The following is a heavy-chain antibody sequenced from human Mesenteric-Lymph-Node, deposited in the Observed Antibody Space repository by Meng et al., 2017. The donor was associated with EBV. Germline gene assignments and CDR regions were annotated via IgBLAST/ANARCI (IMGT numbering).Heavy chain of an antibody. V-gene: IGHV4-39*01. J-gene: IGHJ4*02. CDR3: ARLVSGWSGSYYFDY. CDR2: FYYSGST. CDR1: GGSNRSRSYY. Sequence: QLEGPGPVLVKLPHTLSPTCTVAGGSNRSRSYYWGWIRQPPGKGLEWIGTFYYSGSTYYNPSLKSRVTISVDTSKNQFSLKLSSVTAADTAVYYCARLVSGWSGSYYFDYWGQGTLVTVSS. D-gene: IGHD6-19*01.